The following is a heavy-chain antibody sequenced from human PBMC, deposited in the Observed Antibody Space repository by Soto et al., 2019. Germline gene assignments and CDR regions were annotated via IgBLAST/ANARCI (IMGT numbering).Heavy chain of an antibody. CDR1: GFTFDDYA. CDR2: ISWNSGSI. Sequence: PGGSLRLSCAASGFTFDDYAMHWVRQAPGKGLEWVSGISWNSGSIGYADSVKGRFTISRDNAKNSLYLQMNSLRAEDTALYYCAKDISLCSGGSCFLFDYWGQGTLVTVS. J-gene: IGHJ4*02. D-gene: IGHD2-15*01. CDR3: AKDISLCSGGSCFLFDY. V-gene: IGHV3-9*01.